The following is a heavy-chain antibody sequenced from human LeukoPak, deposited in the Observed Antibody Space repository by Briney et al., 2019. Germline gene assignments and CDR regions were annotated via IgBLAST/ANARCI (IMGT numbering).Heavy chain of an antibody. CDR3: AVAAVVVVVPAVDV. Sequence: GGSLRRSCAASGFSVSGNYMTWVRQAPGKGLEWVSVIYSGGRTHYADSVKDRFTISRDNSKNTLYLQMNSLRAEDTAVYYCAVAAVVVVVPAVDVWGLGTTVTVSS. D-gene: IGHD2-2*01. J-gene: IGHJ6*02. CDR2: IYSGGRT. CDR1: GFSVSGNY. V-gene: IGHV3-66*01.